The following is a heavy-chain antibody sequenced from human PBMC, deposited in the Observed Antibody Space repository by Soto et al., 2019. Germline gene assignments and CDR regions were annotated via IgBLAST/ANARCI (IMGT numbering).Heavy chain of an antibody. CDR1: GFTFSDFY. CDR2: ISTTSTHT. J-gene: IGHJ4*02. CDR3: ARDRDTYGHGFFDY. D-gene: IGHD5-18*01. Sequence: GGSLRLSCAASGFTFSDFYMTWIRQAPGKGLEWISYISTTSTHTNYADSVKGRSTVSRDNANNSLYLEMNNLRGDDTAVYFCARDRDTYGHGFFDYWGRGALVTVSS. V-gene: IGHV3-11*05.